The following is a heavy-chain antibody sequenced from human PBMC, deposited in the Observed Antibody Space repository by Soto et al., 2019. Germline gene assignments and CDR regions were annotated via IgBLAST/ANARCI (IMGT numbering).Heavy chain of an antibody. J-gene: IGHJ4*02. Sequence: GGSLRLSCAASGFTFSSYAMSWVRQAPGKGLEWVSAISGSGGSTYYADSVKGRFTISRDNSKNTLYLQMNSLRAEDTAVYYWAKTFGGVIVPFDYWGQGTLVTVSS. CDR1: GFTFSSYA. V-gene: IGHV3-23*01. D-gene: IGHD3-16*02. CDR2: ISGSGGST. CDR3: AKTFGGVIVPFDY.